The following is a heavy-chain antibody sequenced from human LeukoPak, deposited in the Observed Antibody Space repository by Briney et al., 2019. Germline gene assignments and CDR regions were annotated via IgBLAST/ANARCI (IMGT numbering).Heavy chain of an antibody. V-gene: IGHV1-69*13. CDR1: GYTFTSYY. J-gene: IGHJ3*02. Sequence: GASVKVSCKASGYTFTSYYMHWVRQAPGQGLEWMGGIIPIFGTANYAQKFQGRVTITADESTSTAYMELSSLRSEDTAVYYCARDVAIAAAGKDAFDIWGQGTMVTVSS. CDR3: ARDVAIAAAGKDAFDI. D-gene: IGHD6-13*01. CDR2: IIPIFGTA.